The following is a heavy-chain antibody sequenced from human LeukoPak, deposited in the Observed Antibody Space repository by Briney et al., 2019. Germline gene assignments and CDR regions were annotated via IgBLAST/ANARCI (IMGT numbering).Heavy chain of an antibody. Sequence: GGSLRLSCAASGITFSSYWMHWVRQAPGKGLVWVSRINSDGRSTNYADSVKGRFTISRDNAKNTLYLQMNSLRAEDTAVYYCARGADSGYSSDNWGQGTLVSVSS. V-gene: IGHV3-74*01. CDR1: GITFSSYW. CDR3: ARGADSGYSSDN. CDR2: INSDGRST. J-gene: IGHJ4*02. D-gene: IGHD3-9*01.